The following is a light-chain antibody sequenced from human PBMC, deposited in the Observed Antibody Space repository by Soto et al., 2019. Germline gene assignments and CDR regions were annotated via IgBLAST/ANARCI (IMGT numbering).Light chain of an antibody. CDR3: QQYGRSPFT. CDR2: KAS. Sequence: DIQMTQSPSTLSGSVGDRVTITCRASQTISSWLAWYQQKPGKAPKLLIYKASTLKSGVPSRFSGSGSGTEFTLTISRLEPEDFAVYYCQQYGRSPFTFGPGTKVDIK. CDR1: QTISSW. V-gene: IGKV1-5*03. J-gene: IGKJ3*01.